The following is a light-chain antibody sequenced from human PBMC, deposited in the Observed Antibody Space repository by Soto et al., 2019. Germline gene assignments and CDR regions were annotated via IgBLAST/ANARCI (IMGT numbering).Light chain of an antibody. Sequence: QSALTQPASVSGSPGQSITISCTGTNSDVGGYNYVSWYQQQPGTAPKLIIYEVTNRPSGISNRFSGSKSGNTASLTISGLQAEDEGDYYCSSYTSSSTLEVFGTGTKVTVL. V-gene: IGLV2-14*01. J-gene: IGLJ1*01. CDR1: NSDVGGYNY. CDR3: SSYTSSSTLEV. CDR2: EVT.